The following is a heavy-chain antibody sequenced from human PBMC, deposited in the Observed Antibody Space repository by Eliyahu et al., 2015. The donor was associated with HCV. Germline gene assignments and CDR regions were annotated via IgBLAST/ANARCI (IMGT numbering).Heavy chain of an antibody. Sequence: EVQLLESGGALVQPGGSLRLSCAASGFTLSTYVMNWVRQAPGKGLEWVSAISSRGLATYYADSVKGRFTISRDNSKSTLYLQMNSLRAEDTAVYYCAKDTMNWGSFDYWGQGTLVTVSS. CDR2: ISSRGLAT. CDR1: GFTLSTYV. CDR3: AKDTMNWGSFDY. J-gene: IGHJ4*02. D-gene: IGHD3-16*01. V-gene: IGHV3-23*01.